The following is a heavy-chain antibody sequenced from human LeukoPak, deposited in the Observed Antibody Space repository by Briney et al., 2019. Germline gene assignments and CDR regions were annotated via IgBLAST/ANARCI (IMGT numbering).Heavy chain of an antibody. D-gene: IGHD2-21*02. Sequence: GGSLRLSCSASGFTFSSYAMHWVRQAPGKGLEYVSAISSNGGSTYYADSVKGRFTISRDNSKNTLYLQTSSLRAEDTAVYYCVKDFLYCGGDCGSSRVLDFWGQGTLVTVSS. CDR2: ISSNGGST. J-gene: IGHJ4*02. V-gene: IGHV3-64D*06. CDR3: VKDFLYCGGDCGSSRVLDF. CDR1: GFTFSSYA.